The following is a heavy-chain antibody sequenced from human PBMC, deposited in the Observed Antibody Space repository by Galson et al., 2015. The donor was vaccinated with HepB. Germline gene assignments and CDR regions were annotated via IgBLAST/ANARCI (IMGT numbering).Heavy chain of an antibody. D-gene: IGHD6-13*01. J-gene: IGHJ6*02. V-gene: IGHV3-7*01. CDR1: KFIFSSYW. CDR2: IKQDGSEK. Sequence: SCAASKFIFSSYWMSWVRQAPGKGLEWVANIKQDGSEKYYVDSVKGRFTISRDNARNSLYLQMNSLRAEDTAVYYCARVSYSSWSYYFYYGMDVWGQGTTVTVSS. CDR3: ARVSYSSWSYYFYYGMDV.